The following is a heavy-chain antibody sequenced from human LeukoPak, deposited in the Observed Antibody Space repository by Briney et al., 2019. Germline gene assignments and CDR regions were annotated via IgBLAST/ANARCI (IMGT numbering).Heavy chain of an antibody. J-gene: IGHJ4*02. CDR2: INPNSGGT. CDR1: GYTFTGYY. CDR3: ARVLGGLSVQSRWELLVLPDY. D-gene: IGHD1-26*01. Sequence: GASVKVSCKASGYTFTGYYMHWVRQAPGQGLEWMGWINPNSGGTNYAQKFQGRVTMTRDTSISTAYMELSRLRSDDTAVYYCARVLGGLSVQSRWELLVLPDYRGQGTLVTVSS. V-gene: IGHV1-2*02.